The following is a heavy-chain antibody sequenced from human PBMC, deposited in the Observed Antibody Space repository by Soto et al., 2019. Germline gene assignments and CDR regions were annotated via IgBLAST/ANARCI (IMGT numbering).Heavy chain of an antibody. CDR2: IFHDGTA. CDR3: ARRVYDTRLNYMYFDF. D-gene: IGHD3-10*01. CDR1: GVSLTSGNC. J-gene: IGHJ4*01. V-gene: IGHV4-4*02. Sequence: SETLSLTCAVSGVSLTSGNCWTLVRQSPQRGLEYIGEIFHDGTANYYPSFERRVAMSVDTSRNQFSLKLTSVTAADTAVYFCARRVYDTRLNYMYFDFWGPGTLVTVSS.